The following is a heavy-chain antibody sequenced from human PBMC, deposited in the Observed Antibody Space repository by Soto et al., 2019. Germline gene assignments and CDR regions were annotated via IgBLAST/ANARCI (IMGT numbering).Heavy chain of an antibody. V-gene: IGHV3-33*06. Sequence: PGGFKRLSCAASGFNFSSYGMHWVRKATGKGLEWVAVIWYDGSNKYYADSVKGRFTISRDNSKNTLYLQMNSLRAEDTAVYYCAKGAYSYAYFDYWGQGTLVTVSS. CDR3: AKGAYSYAYFDY. D-gene: IGHD5-18*01. CDR2: IWYDGSNK. J-gene: IGHJ4*02. CDR1: GFNFSSYG.